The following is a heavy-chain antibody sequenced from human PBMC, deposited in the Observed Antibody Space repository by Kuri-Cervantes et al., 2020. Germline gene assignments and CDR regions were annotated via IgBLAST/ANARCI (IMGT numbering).Heavy chain of an antibody. Sequence: GESLKISCGASGFTFSSYGMHWVRQAPGKGLEWVAFTWYDGSNKYYSDSVKGRFTISRDNSKNTVYLQMNSLRAEDTAVYYCARDLSGPDDYWGQGTLVTVSS. CDR3: ARDLSGPDDY. CDR2: TWYDGSNK. V-gene: IGHV3-33*01. CDR1: GFTFSSYG. D-gene: IGHD6-19*01. J-gene: IGHJ4*02.